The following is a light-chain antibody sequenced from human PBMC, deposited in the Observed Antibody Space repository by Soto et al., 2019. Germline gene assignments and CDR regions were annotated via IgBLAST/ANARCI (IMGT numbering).Light chain of an antibody. CDR3: SPYGGYSHYL. CDR1: SSDVGLYDY. CDR2: EVT. J-gene: IGLJ1*01. Sequence: QSARTQPPSASGSPGQSVTISCTGTSSDVGLYDYVSWYQQHPGKVPKLLIYEVTQRPSGVPDRFSGSKSGNTASLTVSGLQAEDEADYYCSPYGGYSHYLLGTGPKLTVL. V-gene: IGLV2-8*01.